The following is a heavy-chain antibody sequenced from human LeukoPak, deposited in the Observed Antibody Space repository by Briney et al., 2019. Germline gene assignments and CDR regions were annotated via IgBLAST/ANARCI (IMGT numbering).Heavy chain of an antibody. V-gene: IGHV4-31*03. CDR1: GGSISSGGYY. CDR3: ARGGYTRLDEAFDI. J-gene: IGHJ3*02. CDR2: IYYSGST. D-gene: IGHD6-13*01. Sequence: PSETLSLTCTVSGGSISSGGYYWSWIRQHPGKGLEWIGYIYYSGSTYYNPSLKSRVTISVDTSKNQFSLKLSSVPAADTALYYCARGGYTRLDEAFDIWSQGTMVTVSS.